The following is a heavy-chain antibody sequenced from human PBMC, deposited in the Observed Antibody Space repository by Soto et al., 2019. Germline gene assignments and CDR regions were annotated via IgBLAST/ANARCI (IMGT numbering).Heavy chain of an antibody. J-gene: IGHJ6*01. CDR3: RSSSSYGTDV. V-gene: IGHV4-39*01. D-gene: IGHD6-13*01. CDR1: GGSITSSSY. Sequence: QLQLQESGPGLVKPSETLSLSCTVSGGSITSSSYWGWIRQPPGKGLEWIGSIYSTGNTYYNPSLNGRVPISADPAKNRFSLNRGSVTAADTAVYYCRSSSSYGTDVWGQGTTVYVSS. CDR2: IYSTGNT.